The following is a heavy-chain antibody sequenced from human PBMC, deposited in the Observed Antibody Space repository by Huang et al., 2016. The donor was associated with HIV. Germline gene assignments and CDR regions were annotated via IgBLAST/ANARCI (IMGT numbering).Heavy chain of an antibody. CDR2: IYYSGST. Sequence: QLQLQESGPGLVKPSETLSLTCTVSGGSISSSSYYWGWIRQPPGKGLEWIGSIYYSGSTYYNPSLKSRVTMSVDTSKNQFSLKLSSVTAADTAVYYCARIVGATKNDAFDIWGQGTMVTVSS. J-gene: IGHJ3*02. CDR1: GGSISSSSYY. CDR3: ARIVGATKNDAFDI. V-gene: IGHV4-39*01. D-gene: IGHD1-26*01.